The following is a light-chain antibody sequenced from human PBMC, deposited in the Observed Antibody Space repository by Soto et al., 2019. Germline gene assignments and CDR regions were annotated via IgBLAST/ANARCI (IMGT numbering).Light chain of an antibody. CDR1: QILLHSNGYNY. Sequence: DIVMTQSPLSLPFTPGEPSSISCMSSQILLHSNGYNYLDWYLQKPGQSPQLLIYLGSNRASGVPDRFSGSGSGTDFTLKISRVEAEDVGVYYCMQPLQSWTFGQGTKVDIK. J-gene: IGKJ1*01. CDR3: MQPLQSWT. V-gene: IGKV2-28*01. CDR2: LGS.